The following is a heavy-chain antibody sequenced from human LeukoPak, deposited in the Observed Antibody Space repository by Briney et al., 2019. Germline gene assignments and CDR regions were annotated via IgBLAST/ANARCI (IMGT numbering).Heavy chain of an antibody. D-gene: IGHD2-15*01. CDR2: IIPIFGTA. Sequence: ASVKVSCKASGGTFSSYAISWVRQAPGQGLEWMGGIIPIFGTANYAQKFQGRVTITADESTSTAYMELSSLRSEDTAVYYRAIYSDDCSGGSCYLDYFDYWGQGTLVTVSS. V-gene: IGHV1-69*13. CDR1: GGTFSSYA. J-gene: IGHJ4*02. CDR3: AIYSDDCSGGSCYLDYFDY.